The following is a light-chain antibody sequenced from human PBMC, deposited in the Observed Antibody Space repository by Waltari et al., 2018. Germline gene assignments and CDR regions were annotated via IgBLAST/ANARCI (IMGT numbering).Light chain of an antibody. CDR2: NNN. CDR3: ATWDDSLNGVV. V-gene: IGLV1-44*01. Sequence: QSVLTQPPSASGTPGQRVTISCSGSSSNIGSNPVNLYQQLPGTAPKLLFYNNNQRPSGVPDRFSASKSGTSASLAISGLQSEGEADYYCATWDDSLNGVVFGGGTKLTVL. J-gene: IGLJ2*01. CDR1: SSNIGSNP.